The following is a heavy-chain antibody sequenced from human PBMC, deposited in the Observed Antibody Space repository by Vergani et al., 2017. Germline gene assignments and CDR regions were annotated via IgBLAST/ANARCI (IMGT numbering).Heavy chain of an antibody. CDR3: ARLNGLEDYYGMDV. CDR2: IIPIFGTA. Sequence: QVQLVQSGAEVKKPGSSVKVSCKASGVTFSSYAISWVRQAPGQGLEWMGRIIPIFGTANYAQKFQGRVTITADESTSTAYMELSSLRSEDTAVYYCARLNGLEDYYGMDVWGQGTTVTVSS. V-gene: IGHV1-69*13. D-gene: IGHD1-1*01. CDR1: GVTFSSYA. J-gene: IGHJ6*02.